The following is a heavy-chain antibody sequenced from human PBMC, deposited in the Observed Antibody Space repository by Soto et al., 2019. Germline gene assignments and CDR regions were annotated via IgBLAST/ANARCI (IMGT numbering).Heavy chain of an antibody. CDR1: GVSFNNNG. Sequence: QVQLVQSGAEVKKPGSSVKVSCKTSGVSFNNNGIGWVRQAPGHGLEWMGGVSTPFRTSNYARKFQGRISITADASTGTVNMELSSLTSEDTAKYYRGRVVYYGSGSYSPYGMDVWGQGTTVTVSS. V-gene: IGHV1-69*01. CDR2: VSTPFRTS. CDR3: GRVVYYGSGSYSPYGMDV. D-gene: IGHD3-10*01. J-gene: IGHJ6*02.